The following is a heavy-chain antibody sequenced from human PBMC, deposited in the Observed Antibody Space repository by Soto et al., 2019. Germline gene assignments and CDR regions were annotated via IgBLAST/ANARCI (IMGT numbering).Heavy chain of an antibody. J-gene: IGHJ4*02. CDR2: MSYDGSNE. D-gene: IGHD1-26*01. CDR3: AKYGSANFDY. V-gene: IGHV3-30*18. Sequence: QVQLVESGGGVVQPGRSLRLSCAASGFTFSHYAMHWVRQAPGKGLEWVALMSYDGSNEYYADSVKGRLTISRDNSKNALYLKMTSLRAEDTAVYYCAKYGSANFDYWGQGTLVTVSS. CDR1: GFTFSHYA.